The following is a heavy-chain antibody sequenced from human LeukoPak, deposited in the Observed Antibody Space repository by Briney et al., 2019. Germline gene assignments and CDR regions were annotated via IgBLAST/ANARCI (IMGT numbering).Heavy chain of an antibody. Sequence: GGSLRLSCAASGFTFSSYWMNWVRQAPGKGLEWVANIKQDGNEKCYVDSVKGRFTISRDNAKKSLYLQMDSLRVEDTAVYYCARPITVSGATDAFDIWGQGTMVTVSS. J-gene: IGHJ3*02. CDR3: ARPITVSGATDAFDI. V-gene: IGHV3-7*01. CDR1: GFTFSSYW. D-gene: IGHD3-3*01. CDR2: IKQDGNEK.